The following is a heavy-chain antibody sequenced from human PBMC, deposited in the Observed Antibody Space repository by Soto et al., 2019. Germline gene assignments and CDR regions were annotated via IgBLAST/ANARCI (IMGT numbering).Heavy chain of an antibody. CDR2: IYQNGNT. J-gene: IGHJ4*03. CDR3: VRRKLGHDFDI. CDR1: GDSITSPSSS. V-gene: IGHV4-30-2*01. D-gene: IGHD3-16*01. Sequence: PSETLSVTCIVSGDSITSPSSSCTWFRQPPRKSLEWIGYIYQNGNTYYNPSVKGRVTISVDRSKNQFSLSLQSVTAADTAVYFCVRRKLGHDFDIWGPGSLVTVS.